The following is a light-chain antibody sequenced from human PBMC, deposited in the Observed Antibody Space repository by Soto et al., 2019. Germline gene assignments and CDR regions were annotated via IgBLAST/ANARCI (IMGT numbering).Light chain of an antibody. CDR1: SSDIGRNY. CDR3: GTWDSSLTTYV. CDR2: ENN. Sequence: QPVLTQPPSVSAAPGQKVSISCSGSSSDIGRNYVSWYQHLPGTAPKLLIYENNKRPSGIPDRLSGSKSGSSATLGITGLQTGDEADYYCGTWDSSLTTYVFGPGTKVTVL. J-gene: IGLJ1*01. V-gene: IGLV1-51*02.